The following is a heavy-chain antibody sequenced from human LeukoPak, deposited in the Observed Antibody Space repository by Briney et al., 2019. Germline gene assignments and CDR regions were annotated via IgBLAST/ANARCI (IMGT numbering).Heavy chain of an antibody. CDR1: GGSISSSSYY. V-gene: IGHV4-39*01. J-gene: IGHJ4*02. CDR2: INHSGST. CDR3: ARSRLHPIIFDY. D-gene: IGHD5-24*01. Sequence: SETLSLTCTVSGGSISSSSYYWSWIRQPPGKGLEWIGEINHSGSTNYNPSLKSRVTISVDASKNQFSLKLSSVTAADTAVYYCARSRLHPIIFDYWGQGTLVTVSS.